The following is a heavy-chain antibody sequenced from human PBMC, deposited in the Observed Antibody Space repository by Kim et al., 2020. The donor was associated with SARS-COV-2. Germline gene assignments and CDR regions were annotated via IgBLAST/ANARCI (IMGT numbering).Heavy chain of an antibody. D-gene: IGHD4-17*01. Sequence: SETLSLTCTVSGSSISSGYYWGWIRQHPGKGLEWIGSIYHSGSTYYNPSLKSRVTISVDTSKNQFSLKLSSVTAADTAVYYCAREGDGYGERDYWGQGTLVTVSS. V-gene: IGHV4-38-2*02. J-gene: IGHJ4*02. CDR3: AREGDGYGERDY. CDR2: IYHSGST. CDR1: GSSISSGYY.